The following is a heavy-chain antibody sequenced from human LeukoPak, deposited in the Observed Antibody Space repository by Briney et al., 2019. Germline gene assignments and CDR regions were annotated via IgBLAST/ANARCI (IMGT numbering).Heavy chain of an antibody. V-gene: IGHV1-2*02. CDR3: ARIAVAGTSDVDY. CDR2: INPNSGGT. CDR1: GYTFSGSY. D-gene: IGHD6-19*01. J-gene: IGHJ4*02. Sequence: ASVKGSSKASGYTFSGSYIHWVGQAPGQGLEWMGWINPNSGGTNYAQKFQGRVTMTRDTSISTAYMELSRLRSDDTAVYYCARIAVAGTSDVDYWGQGTLVTVSS.